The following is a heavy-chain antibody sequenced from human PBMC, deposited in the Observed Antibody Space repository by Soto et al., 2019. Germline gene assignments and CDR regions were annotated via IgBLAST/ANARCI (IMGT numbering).Heavy chain of an antibody. J-gene: IGHJ5*02. Sequence: LRLSCAASGFTFSSYAMSWVRQAPGKGLEWVSAISGSGGSTYYADSVKGRFTISRDNSKNTLYLQMNSLRAEDTAVYYCARGPEPYSSGWYGPSSNWFDPWGQGTLVTVTS. V-gene: IGHV3-23*01. CDR2: ISGSGGST. CDR1: GFTFSSYA. D-gene: IGHD6-19*01. CDR3: ARGPEPYSSGWYGPSSNWFDP.